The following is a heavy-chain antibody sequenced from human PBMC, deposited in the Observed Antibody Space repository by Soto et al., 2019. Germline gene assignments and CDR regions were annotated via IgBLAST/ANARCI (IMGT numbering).Heavy chain of an antibody. V-gene: IGHV3-30-3*01. CDR2: ISYDGSNK. CDR1: GFTFSSYA. Sequence: QVQLVESGGGVVQPGRSLRLSCAASGFTFSSYAMHWVRQAPGKGLEWVAVISYDGSNKYYADSVKGRFTISRDNSKNTLYLQMNSLRAEDTAVYYCPRDQGGDIDYWGQGTLVTVSS. CDR3: PRDQGGDIDY. D-gene: IGHD3-16*01. J-gene: IGHJ4*02.